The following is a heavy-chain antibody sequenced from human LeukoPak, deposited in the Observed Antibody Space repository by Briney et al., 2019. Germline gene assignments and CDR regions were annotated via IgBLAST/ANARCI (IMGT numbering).Heavy chain of an antibody. J-gene: IGHJ4*02. D-gene: IGHD3-10*01. V-gene: IGHV4-39*07. CDR1: GGSISSSGYY. CDR3: ARSSGNTMVRGVIYY. CDR2: IFYSGST. Sequence: SETLSLTCIVSGGSISSSGYYWGLIRQPPGKGLEWIGSIFYSGSTSYNPSLKSRVTISVDTSKNQFSLKLSSVTAADTAVYYCARSSGNTMVRGVIYYWGQGTLVTVSS.